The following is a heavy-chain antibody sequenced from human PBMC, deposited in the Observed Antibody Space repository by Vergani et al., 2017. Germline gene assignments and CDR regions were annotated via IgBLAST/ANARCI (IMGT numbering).Heavy chain of an antibody. D-gene: IGHD1-26*01. Sequence: QLQLQESGPGLVKPSETLSLTCTVPGGPISSSSYYWGWIRQPPGKGLEWVGSIYYSGSTYYNPSIKSRVTISVDPSKNQLSLKLSSVTAADTAVYYCARAGIVGATGGAFDNWGQGTMVTVSS. CDR3: ARAGIVGATGGAFDN. J-gene: IGHJ3*02. CDR2: IYYSGST. V-gene: IGHV4-39*07. CDR1: GGPISSSSYY.